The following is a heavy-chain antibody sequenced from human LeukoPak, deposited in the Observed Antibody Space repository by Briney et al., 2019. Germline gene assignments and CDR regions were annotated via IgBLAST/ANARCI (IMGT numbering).Heavy chain of an antibody. Sequence: ASVKVSCKASGYTFTSYAINWVRQAPGQGLEWMGWINTNTGNPTFAQGFTGRFVFSLDTSVSTAYLQITSLKAEDTAVYYCAVLSYDSSGYYYPFDYWGQGTLVTVSS. CDR3: AVLSYDSSGYYYPFDY. CDR2: INTNTGNP. CDR1: GYTFTSYA. D-gene: IGHD3-22*01. J-gene: IGHJ4*02. V-gene: IGHV7-4-1*02.